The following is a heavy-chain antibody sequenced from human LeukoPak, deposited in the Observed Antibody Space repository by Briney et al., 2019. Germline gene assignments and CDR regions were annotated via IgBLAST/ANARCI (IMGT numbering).Heavy chain of an antibody. CDR3: ARPSVVVAASGAFDI. D-gene: IGHD2-15*01. V-gene: IGHV1-69*05. CDR1: GGTFSSYT. Sequence: SSVKVSCKASGGTFSSYTISWVRQAPGQGLEWMGRIIPIFGTANYAQKFQGRVTITTDESTSTAYMELSSLRSEDTAVYYCARPSVVVAASGAFDIWGQGTMVTVSS. J-gene: IGHJ3*02. CDR2: IIPIFGTA.